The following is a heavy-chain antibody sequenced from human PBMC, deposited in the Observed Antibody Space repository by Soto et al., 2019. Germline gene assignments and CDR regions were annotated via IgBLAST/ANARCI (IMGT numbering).Heavy chain of an antibody. CDR3: AKDRGYYDSSGYYSD. CDR2: ISGSGGST. Sequence: EVQLLESGGGLVQPGGSLRLSCAASGFTFSSYAMSWVRQAPGKGLGWVSAISGSGGSTYYADSVKGRFTISRDNSKNTLYLQMNSLRAEDTAVYYCAKDRGYYDSSGYYSDWGQGTLVTVSS. V-gene: IGHV3-23*01. CDR1: GFTFSSYA. D-gene: IGHD3-22*01. J-gene: IGHJ4*02.